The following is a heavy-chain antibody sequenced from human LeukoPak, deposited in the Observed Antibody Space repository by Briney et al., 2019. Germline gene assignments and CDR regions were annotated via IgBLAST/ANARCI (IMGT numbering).Heavy chain of an antibody. CDR3: ARGLRDYAEGVFDY. V-gene: IGHV4-30-4*08. Sequence: NASETLSLTCTVSGGSISSGDYYWSWIRQPPGKGLEWIGYIYYSGSTYYNPSLKSRVTISVDTSKNQFSLKLSSVTAADTAVYYCARGLRDYAEGVFDYWGQGTLVTVSS. CDR2: IYYSGST. CDR1: GGSISSGDYY. D-gene: IGHD4-17*01. J-gene: IGHJ4*02.